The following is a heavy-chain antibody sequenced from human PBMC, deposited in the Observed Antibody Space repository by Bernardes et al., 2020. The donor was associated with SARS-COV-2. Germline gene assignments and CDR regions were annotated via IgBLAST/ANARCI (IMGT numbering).Heavy chain of an antibody. D-gene: IGHD5-18*01. CDR2: ISTGGSTK. CDR1: GFTFSSSV. V-gene: IGHV3-48*03. CDR3: AREYTYGFDS. Sequence: GGSLRLSCAASGFTFSSSVMNWVRQAPGKGLEWVSYISTGGSTKYYADSVKGRFTISRDNDKNSLYLQMNSLRAEDTAVYYCAREYTYGFDSWGQGTLVTVSS. J-gene: IGHJ4*02.